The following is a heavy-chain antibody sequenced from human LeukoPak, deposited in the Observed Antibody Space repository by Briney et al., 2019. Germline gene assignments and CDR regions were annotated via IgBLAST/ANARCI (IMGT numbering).Heavy chain of an antibody. J-gene: IGHJ4*02. CDR1: GYTFTDYY. CDR2: INPNSGGT. CDR3: TRGRGIAVPGPLFGY. Sequence: ASVKVSCKASGYTFTDYYMHWVRQAPGQGLEWMGWINPNSGGTNYVQKFQGRVTMTRDTSISTVYMEVNSLRYDDTAVYYCTRGRGIAVPGPLFGYWGQGTLVTVSS. D-gene: IGHD6-19*01. V-gene: IGHV1-2*02.